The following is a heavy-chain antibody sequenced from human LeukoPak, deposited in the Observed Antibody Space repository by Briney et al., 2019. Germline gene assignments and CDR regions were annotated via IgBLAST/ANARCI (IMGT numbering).Heavy chain of an antibody. CDR2: VNRQGST. Sequence: SGTLSLTCGVSGGSITNTNYWTWVRQPPGKGLEWIGEVNRQGSTNYNPSLMGRVAISVDTSENHISLQLTSVTAADTAVYYCAREGGPYRPLDYSGQGTLVTASS. CDR3: AREGGPYRPLDY. J-gene: IGHJ4*02. V-gene: IGHV4-4*02. CDR1: GGSITNTNY.